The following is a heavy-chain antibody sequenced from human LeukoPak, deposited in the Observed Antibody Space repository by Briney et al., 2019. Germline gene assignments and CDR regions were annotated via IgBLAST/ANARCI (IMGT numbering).Heavy chain of an antibody. J-gene: IGHJ6*03. CDR3: ARAGGNSDYYYMDV. CDR1: GYTFINYG. Sequence: ASVKVSCKASGYTFINYGISWVRQAPGQGLEWMGWISGYDGNTNYAQEVQGRVTMTTGTSSSTACMELRSLSSDDTAVYYCARAGGNSDYYYMDVWGRGSTVTVSS. CDR2: ISGYDGNT. V-gene: IGHV1-18*01. D-gene: IGHD4-23*01.